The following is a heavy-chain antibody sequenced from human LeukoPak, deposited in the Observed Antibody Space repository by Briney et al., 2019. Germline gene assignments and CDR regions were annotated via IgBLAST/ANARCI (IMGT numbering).Heavy chain of an antibody. CDR1: GYSFTSYW. CDR2: IDPSDSYT. V-gene: IGHV5-10-1*01. CDR3: ARQSYSSGWFGFFDY. J-gene: IGHJ4*02. D-gene: IGHD6-19*01. Sequence: GESLNISCKGSGYSFTSYWISWVRQMPGKGLEWMGRIDPSDSYTNYSPSFQGHVTISADKSISTAYLQWSSLKASDTAMYYCARQSYSSGWFGFFDYWGQGTLVTVSS.